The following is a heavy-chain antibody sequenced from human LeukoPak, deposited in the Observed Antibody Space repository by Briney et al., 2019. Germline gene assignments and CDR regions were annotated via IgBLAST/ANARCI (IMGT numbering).Heavy chain of an antibody. V-gene: IGHV3-23*01. Sequence: PGGSLRLSFEASGFTFAINGMSWVRQAPGRGLEWVSAMSGSGGSTYYADSVKGRFTISRDNSKNTLYLQMNSLRAEDTAVYYCAKDGYYDSSAYYYVRYFDLWGRGTLVTVSS. J-gene: IGHJ2*01. CDR1: GFTFAING. CDR2: MSGSGGST. CDR3: AKDGYYDSSAYYYVRYFDL. D-gene: IGHD3-22*01.